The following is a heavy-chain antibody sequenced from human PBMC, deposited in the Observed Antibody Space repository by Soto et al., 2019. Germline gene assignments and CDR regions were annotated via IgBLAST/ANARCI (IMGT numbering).Heavy chain of an antibody. V-gene: IGHV3-7*01. D-gene: IGHD2-8*01. Sequence: EVQLVESGGGLVQPGGSLRLSCVASGFSFRSYWMTWVRQAPGKGLEWVANINQDGSEKYYVDSVKGRVTFSRDNAKNPVYLQTTSLRVEDTAVYYCTRANPRDYYYPMDVLCQGTTATASS. J-gene: IGHJ6*01. CDR1: GFSFRSYW. CDR3: TRANPRDYYYPMDV. CDR2: INQDGSEK.